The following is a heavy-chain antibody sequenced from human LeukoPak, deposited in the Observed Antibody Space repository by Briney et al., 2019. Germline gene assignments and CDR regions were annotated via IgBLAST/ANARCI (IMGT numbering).Heavy chain of an antibody. CDR1: GFTFGDYW. Sequence: GGSLRLSCAASGFTFGDYWIHWVRQAPGKGLVWVSRINTDGSITNYADSVKGRFSISRDNAKNTLYLQMSSLRAEDTAVYYCARDRGPRTGFMVREAYDYWGQGTLVTVSS. CDR2: INTDGSIT. V-gene: IGHV3-74*01. J-gene: IGHJ4*02. D-gene: IGHD3-10*01. CDR3: ARDRGPRTGFMVREAYDY.